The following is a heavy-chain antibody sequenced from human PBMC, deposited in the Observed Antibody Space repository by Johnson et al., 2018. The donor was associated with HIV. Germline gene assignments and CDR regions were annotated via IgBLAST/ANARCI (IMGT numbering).Heavy chain of an antibody. CDR3: AKDEALGWELDPDAFDI. Sequence: QVQLVESGGGVVQPGRSLRLSCAASGFTFSSYAMHWVRQAPGKGLEWVAVIWNDGSDKYYADSVKGRFTISRDNSRNTLYLQMNSLRAEDTAVYYCAKDEALGWELDPDAFDIWGQGTMVTVSS. CDR1: GFTFSSYA. CDR2: IWNDGSDK. V-gene: IGHV3-33*06. J-gene: IGHJ3*02. D-gene: IGHD1-26*01.